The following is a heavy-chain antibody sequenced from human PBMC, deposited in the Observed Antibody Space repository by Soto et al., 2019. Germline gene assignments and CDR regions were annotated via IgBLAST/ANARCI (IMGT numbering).Heavy chain of an antibody. D-gene: IGHD3-22*01. Sequence: VGSLRLSCAASGFIFRSNYMNWVRQAPGKGLEWVSAIDSAGGTYYGGSVKGRFTISRDSAENTLYLQMNSLRGGDTAVYYCARGGYYSTAYPTRRPYDYWGQGALVTVSS. CDR1: GFIFRSNY. V-gene: IGHV3-53*01. J-gene: IGHJ4*02. CDR3: ARGGYYSTAYPTRRPYDY. CDR2: IDSAGGT.